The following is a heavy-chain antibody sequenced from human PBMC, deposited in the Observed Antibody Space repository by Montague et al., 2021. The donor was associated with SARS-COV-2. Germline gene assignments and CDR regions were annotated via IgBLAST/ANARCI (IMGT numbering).Heavy chain of an antibody. CDR3: ARLGSPAYCGGDCYLRDYGTDV. CDR1: GGSITSSAYY. Sequence: SETLSLTCTVSGGSITSSAYYWSWIRQSTGQGLEWIGTIYYSGNTYSNPYLQIRLTIYMDTSKSQVYLTINSVTAAATAVYFCARLGSPAYCGGDCYLRDYGTDVWGQGTRVTVSS. D-gene: IGHD2-21*01. CDR2: IYYSGNT. V-gene: IGHV4-39*01. J-gene: IGHJ6*02.